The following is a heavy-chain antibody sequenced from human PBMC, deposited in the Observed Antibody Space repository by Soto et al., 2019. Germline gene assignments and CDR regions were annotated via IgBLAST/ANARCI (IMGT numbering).Heavy chain of an antibody. J-gene: IGHJ3*02. CDR2: ISSSSSYI. D-gene: IGHD5-12*01. CDR1: GFTFSSYS. CDR3: ARDAATIPYDAFDI. Sequence: PGGSLRLSCAASGFTFSSYSMNWVRQAPGKGLEWVSSISSSSSYIYYADSVKGRFTISRDNAKNSLYLQMNSLRAEDTAVYYCARDAATIPYDAFDIWGQGTMVTVSS. V-gene: IGHV3-21*01.